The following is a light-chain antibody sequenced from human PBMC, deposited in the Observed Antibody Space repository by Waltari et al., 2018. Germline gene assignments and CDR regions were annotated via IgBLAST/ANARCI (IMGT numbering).Light chain of an antibody. V-gene: IGKV3-15*01. CDR1: QSVSSN. CDR3: QQYNNWPPLT. J-gene: IGKJ4*01. Sequence: EIVMTQSPATLSVSPGERATLSCRASQSVSSNLAWYPQKPGQAPRLLIYVASTSATGIPARFSGSGSWTEFTLTISSLQSEDFAVYYCQQYNNWPPLTFGGGTKVEIK. CDR2: VAS.